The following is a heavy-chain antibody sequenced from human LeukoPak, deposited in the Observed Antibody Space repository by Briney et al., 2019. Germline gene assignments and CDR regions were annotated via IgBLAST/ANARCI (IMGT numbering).Heavy chain of an antibody. J-gene: IGHJ4*02. D-gene: IGHD3-22*01. V-gene: IGHV3-48*01. CDR3: ASRSLVVIGNY. Sequence: GGSLRLSCAASGFTVSSNYMSWVRQAPGKGLEWVSYISSSSSTIYYADSVKGRFTISRDNAKNSLYLQMNSLRAEDTAVYYCASRSLVVIGNYWGQGTLVTVSS. CDR1: GFTVSSNY. CDR2: ISSSSSTI.